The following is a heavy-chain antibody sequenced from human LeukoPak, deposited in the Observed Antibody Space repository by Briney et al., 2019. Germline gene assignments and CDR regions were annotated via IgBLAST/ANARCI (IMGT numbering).Heavy chain of an antibody. V-gene: IGHV3-21*01. J-gene: IGHJ4*02. D-gene: IGHD6-19*01. CDR2: ISSSSSYI. CDR1: GFTFSSYS. Sequence: PGGSLRLSCAASGFTFSSYSMNWVRQAPGKGLEWVSSISSSSSYIYYADSVKGRFTISRDNAKNSLYLQMNSLRAEDTAVYYCARAVSRQWLVDYWGQGTLVTVSS. CDR3: ARAVSRQWLVDY.